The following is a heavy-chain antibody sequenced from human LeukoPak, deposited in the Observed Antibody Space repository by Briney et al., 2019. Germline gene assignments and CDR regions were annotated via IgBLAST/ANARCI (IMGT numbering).Heavy chain of an antibody. CDR1: GGSISSYY. CDR3: ARGYSSSWYDAFDI. CDR2: IYYSGST. Sequence: SETLSLTCTVSGGSISSYYWSWIRRPPGKGLEWIGYIYYSGSTNYNPSLKSRVTISVDTSKNQFSLKLSSVTAADTAVYYCARGYSSSWYDAFDIWGQGTMVTVSS. D-gene: IGHD6-13*01. V-gene: IGHV4-59*01. J-gene: IGHJ3*02.